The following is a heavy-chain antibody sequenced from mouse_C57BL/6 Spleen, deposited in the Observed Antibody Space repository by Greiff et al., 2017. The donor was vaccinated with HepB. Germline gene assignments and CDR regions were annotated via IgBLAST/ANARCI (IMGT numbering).Heavy chain of an antibody. CDR1: GFTFSSYG. J-gene: IGHJ2*01. CDR2: ISSGGSYT. V-gene: IGHV5-6*01. D-gene: IGHD4-1*01. CDR3: ARSGTRDYFDY. Sequence: EVMLVESGGDLVKPGGSLKLSCAASGFTFSSYGMSWVRQTPDKRLEWVATISSGGSYTYYPDSVKGRFTISRDNAKNTLYLQMSSLKSEDTAMYYCARSGTRDYFDYWGQGTTLTVSS.